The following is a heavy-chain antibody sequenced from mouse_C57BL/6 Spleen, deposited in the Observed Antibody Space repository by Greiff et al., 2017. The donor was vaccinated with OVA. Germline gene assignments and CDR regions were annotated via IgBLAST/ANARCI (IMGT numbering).Heavy chain of an antibody. CDR3: TRYSKDYYAMDY. V-gene: IGHV6-6*01. Sequence: EVKVEESGGGLVQPGGSMKLSCAASGFTFSDAWMDWVRQSPEKGLEWVAEIRNKANNHATYYAESVKGRFTISRDDSKSSVYLQMNSLRAEDTGIYYCTRYSKDYYAMDYWGQGTSVTVSS. CDR1: GFTFSDAW. J-gene: IGHJ4*01. D-gene: IGHD2-5*01. CDR2: IRNKANNHAT.